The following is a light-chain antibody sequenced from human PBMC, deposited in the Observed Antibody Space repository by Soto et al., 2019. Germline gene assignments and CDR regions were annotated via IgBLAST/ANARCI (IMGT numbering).Light chain of an antibody. CDR3: QQRSNWRVT. J-gene: IGKJ4*01. CDR2: DAS. V-gene: IGKV3-11*01. CDR1: QSVNIY. Sequence: EIVLTQSPATLSLSPGERATLSCRASQSVNIYLAWYQQKPGQAPRLLIYDASNRATDIPARFSGSGSGTDFTLTISSLEPEAIAVYYCQQRSNWRVTFGGGTKVEIK.